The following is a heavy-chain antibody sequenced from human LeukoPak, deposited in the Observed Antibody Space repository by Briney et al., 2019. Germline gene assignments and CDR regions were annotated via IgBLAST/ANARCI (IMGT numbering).Heavy chain of an antibody. CDR3: ARTAQLWLTSWYRYPFDY. CDR1: GGTFRSYA. V-gene: IGHV1-69*13. D-gene: IGHD5-18*01. CDR2: IIPIFGTA. J-gene: IGHJ4*02. Sequence: SVKVSCKASGGTFRSYAISWVRQAPGQGLEWMGGIIPIFGTANYAQKFQGRVTITADESTSTAYMELSSLRSEDTAVYYCARTAQLWLTSWYRYPFDYWGQGTLVTVSS.